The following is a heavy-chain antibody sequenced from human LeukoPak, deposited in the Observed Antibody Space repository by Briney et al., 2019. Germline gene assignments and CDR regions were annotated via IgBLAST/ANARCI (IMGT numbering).Heavy chain of an antibody. J-gene: IGHJ1*01. Sequence: PRGALRLSCAASGFTFSSSWMSWVRQAPGKGLEWVANIKQDGSEKYYVDSVKGRFTISRDNAKNSLYLQMNSLRAEDTAVYYCARDLRYFQHWGQGTLVTVSS. CDR1: GFTFSSSW. D-gene: IGHD3-10*01. CDR2: IKQDGSEK. CDR3: ARDLRYFQH. V-gene: IGHV3-7*01.